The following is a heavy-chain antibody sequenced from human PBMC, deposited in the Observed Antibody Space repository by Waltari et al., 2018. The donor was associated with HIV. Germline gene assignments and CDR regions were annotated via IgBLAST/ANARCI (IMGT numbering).Heavy chain of an antibody. V-gene: IGHV3-74*01. CDR3: VGGGDWLIDY. J-gene: IGHJ4*02. CDR1: TSPFSPDW. CDR2: INGDGNDI. D-gene: IGHD2-21*02. Sequence: EVQLVESGGGLVQPGGSLRLACTAYTSPFSPDWMQGIRKAPGKGLLWVSFINGDGNDIDYADSVKGRFAISRDNAKKTLYLEMNSLRADDTAVYYCVGGGDWLIDYWGQGTLVTVSS.